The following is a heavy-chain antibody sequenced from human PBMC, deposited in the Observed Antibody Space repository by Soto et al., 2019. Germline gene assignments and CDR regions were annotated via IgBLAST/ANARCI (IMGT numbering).Heavy chain of an antibody. J-gene: IGHJ4*02. Sequence: QGQLVQSGAEEKKPGASVKVSCKASGYTFTSYAMHWVRQAPGQRLEWMGWINAVNGNTKYSQKFQGRVTITRDTSASTSYMELSSLRSEDTAVYYCARAWVVVTAPDYWGQGTLVTVSS. CDR2: INAVNGNT. D-gene: IGHD2-21*02. V-gene: IGHV1-3*05. CDR3: ARAWVVVTAPDY. CDR1: GYTFTSYA.